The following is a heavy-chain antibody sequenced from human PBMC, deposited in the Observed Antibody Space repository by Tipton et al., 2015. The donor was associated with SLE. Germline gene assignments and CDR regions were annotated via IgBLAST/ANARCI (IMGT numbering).Heavy chain of an antibody. CDR1: GSSLSRDYH. Sequence: TLSLTCTVSGSSLSRDYHWGWFRQAPGKGLGWRGSMSPRGVISYNPSPRSRPTLSADRTKNQFSLKLTSVTATDTAVYYCARELGHGGDSDYWGQGRLVSVSS. J-gene: IGHJ4*02. CDR2: MSPRGVI. V-gene: IGHV4-38-2*02. CDR3: ARELGHGGDSDY. D-gene: IGHD3/OR15-3a*01.